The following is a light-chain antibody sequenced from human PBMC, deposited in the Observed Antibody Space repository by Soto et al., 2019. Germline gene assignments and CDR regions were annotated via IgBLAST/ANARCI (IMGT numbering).Light chain of an antibody. CDR2: RNN. J-gene: IGLJ1*01. CDR1: SSNIGSNY. V-gene: IGLV1-47*01. Sequence: QSVLTQPPSASGTPGQRVTISCSGSSSNIGSNYVYWYQQLPGTAPKLLMYRNNQRPSGVPDRFSGSKSGTSASLAISGLRSEDDADNYCAAWDDSLSGLYVFGTGTKVTVL. CDR3: AAWDDSLSGLYV.